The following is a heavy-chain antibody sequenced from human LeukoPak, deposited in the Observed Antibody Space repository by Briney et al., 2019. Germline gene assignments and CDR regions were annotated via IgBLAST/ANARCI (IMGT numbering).Heavy chain of an antibody. V-gene: IGHV2-5*01. CDR2: IYWNDDK. D-gene: IGHD6-13*01. Sequence: SGPTLVNPTQTLTLTCTFSGFSLSTSGVGVGWIRQPPGKALEWLALIYWNDDKRYSPSLKSRLTITKDTSKNQVVPTMTNMDPVDTATYYCAQEARIAAAGRGWFDPWGQGTLVTVPS. CDR1: GFSLSTSGVG. CDR3: AQEARIAAAGRGWFDP. J-gene: IGHJ5*02.